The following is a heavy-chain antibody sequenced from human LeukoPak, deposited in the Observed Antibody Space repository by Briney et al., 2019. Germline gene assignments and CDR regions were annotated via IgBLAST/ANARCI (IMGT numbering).Heavy chain of an antibody. D-gene: IGHD3-10*01. CDR1: GGSFSSYY. V-gene: IGHV4-59*01. CDR3: ARYRRVGELWFGEIPYFYYYMDV. J-gene: IGHJ6*03. Sequence: PSETLSLTCTVSGGSFSSYYWSWIRQPPGKGLEWIGYIYYSGSTNYNPSLKSRVTISVDTSKNQFSLKLSSVPAADTAVDYCARYRRVGELWFGEIPYFYYYMDVWGKGTTVTVSS. CDR2: IYYSGST.